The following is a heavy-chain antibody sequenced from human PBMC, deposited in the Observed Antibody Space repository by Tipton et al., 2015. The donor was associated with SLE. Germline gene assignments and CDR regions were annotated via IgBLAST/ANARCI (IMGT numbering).Heavy chain of an antibody. V-gene: IGHV4-59*08. D-gene: IGHD2-2*01. CDR1: GGSISSHY. CDR2: IYYSGST. CDR3: ARHLIPFESRGAFDI. Sequence: LRLSCTVSGGSISSHYWSWIRQPPGKGLEWIGYIYYSGSTNYNPSLKSRVTISVDTSKNQFSLKLSSVTAADTAVYYCARHLIPFESRGAFDIWGQGTMVTVSS. J-gene: IGHJ3*02.